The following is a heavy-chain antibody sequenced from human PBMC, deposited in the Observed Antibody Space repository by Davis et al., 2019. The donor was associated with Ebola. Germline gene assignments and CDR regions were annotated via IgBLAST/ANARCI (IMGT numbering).Heavy chain of an antibody. Sequence: GGSLRLSCAASGFTFSSYGMHWVRQAPGKGLEWVAVISYDGSNKYYADSVKGRFTISRDNSKNTLYLQMNSLRAEDTAVYYCARSGVLYLDYWGQGTLVTVSS. CDR2: ISYDGSNK. CDR3: ARSGVLYLDY. V-gene: IGHV3-30*03. CDR1: GFTFSSYG. J-gene: IGHJ4*02. D-gene: IGHD2-2*02.